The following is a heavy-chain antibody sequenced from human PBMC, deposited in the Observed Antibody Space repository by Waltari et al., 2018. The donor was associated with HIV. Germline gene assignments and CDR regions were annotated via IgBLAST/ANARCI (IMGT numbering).Heavy chain of an antibody. Sequence: EVLLAESGAGLIQPGGSLGLSCTASHSIISAKHVTWIRQAPGGSLEWVAVVYPDDTTHYADSVSGRFTISRAKSRTKVFLLMNSLFVDDTATYFCATGVRYYGPWGQGTRVTVSS. D-gene: IGHD3-22*01. V-gene: IGHV3-53*01. J-gene: IGHJ5*02. CDR1: HSIISAKH. CDR3: ATGVRYYGP. CDR2: VYPDDTT.